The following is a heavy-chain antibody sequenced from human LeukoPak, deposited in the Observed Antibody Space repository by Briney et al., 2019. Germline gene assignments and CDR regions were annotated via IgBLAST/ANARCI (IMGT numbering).Heavy chain of an antibody. CDR1: GFTFSSYS. V-gene: IGHV3-48*01. D-gene: IGHD2-8*01. CDR2: ISSSSSTI. Sequence: GESLKISCAASGFTFSSYSMNWVRQAPGKGLEWVSYISSSSSTIYYADSVKGRFTISRDNAKNSLYLQMNSLRAEDTAVYYCARVTNRYGHAFDIWGQGTMVTVSS. CDR3: ARVTNRYGHAFDI. J-gene: IGHJ3*02.